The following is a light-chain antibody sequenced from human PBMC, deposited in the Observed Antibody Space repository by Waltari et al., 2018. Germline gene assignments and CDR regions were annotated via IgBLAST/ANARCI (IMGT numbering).Light chain of an antibody. CDR2: AAS. Sequence: DIQLTLSPSFLSASVGDRVTITCRASQGISSYLVWFQQKPGKAPKLLIYAASTLQSGVPSRFSGSGSGTEFTLTISSLQPEDFATYYCQQLNHYPLTFGGGTKVEIK. V-gene: IGKV1-9*01. CDR3: QQLNHYPLT. J-gene: IGKJ4*01. CDR1: QGISSY.